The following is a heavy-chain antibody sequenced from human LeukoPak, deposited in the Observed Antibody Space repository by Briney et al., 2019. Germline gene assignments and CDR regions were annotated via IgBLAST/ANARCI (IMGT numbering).Heavy chain of an antibody. CDR3: TTGTWIQLWLPDY. V-gene: IGHV3-15*01. J-gene: IGHJ4*02. CDR2: VKSKTDGGTT. D-gene: IGHD5-18*01. Sequence: PGGSLRLSCAASGFTVSSNYMSWVRQAPGKGLEWVGHVKSKTDGGTTDYATPVKGRFIISRDDSKNTLFLQMNSLKTEDTAVYYCTTGTWIQLWLPDYWGQGTLVTVSS. CDR1: GFTVSSNY.